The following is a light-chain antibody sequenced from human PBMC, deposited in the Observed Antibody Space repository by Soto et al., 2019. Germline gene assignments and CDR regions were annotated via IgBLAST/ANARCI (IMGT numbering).Light chain of an antibody. Sequence: QSALTQPPSASGSPGQSVTISCTGTSSDVGTYKYVSWYQQHPGKAPKLMIYEVTKRPSGVPDRFSGSKSGNTASLTVSGLQAEDEDDYYCSSYAGSNNFVFGTGTKVTV. J-gene: IGLJ1*01. CDR3: SSYAGSNNFV. V-gene: IGLV2-8*01. CDR2: EVT. CDR1: SSDVGTYKY.